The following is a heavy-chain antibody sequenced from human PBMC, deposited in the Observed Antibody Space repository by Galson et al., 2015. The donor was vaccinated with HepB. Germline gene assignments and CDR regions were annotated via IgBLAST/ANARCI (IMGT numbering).Heavy chain of an antibody. CDR2: IIPIFGTA. D-gene: IGHD3-22*01. Sequence: SVKVSCKASGGTFSSYAISWVRQAPGQGLEWMGGIIPIFGTANYAQKFLGGVTITADESTSTAYMELSSLRSEDTAVYYCARGLYYDSAFDIWGQGTMVTVSS. J-gene: IGHJ3*02. CDR3: ARGLYYDSAFDI. CDR1: GGTFSSYA. V-gene: IGHV1-69*13.